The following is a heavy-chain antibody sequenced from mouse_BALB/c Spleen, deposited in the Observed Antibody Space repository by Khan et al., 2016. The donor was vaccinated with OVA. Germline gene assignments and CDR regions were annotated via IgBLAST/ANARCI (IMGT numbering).Heavy chain of an antibody. Sequence: EVQLVESGPGLVKPSQSLSLTCTVTGYSITSDYAWNWIRQFPGNKLEWMGYISYSGSTSYNPYLKSRISITRNTSKKQFFMQLNSVTTEDTATDYFARSVTITTVVATDFDYWGQGTTLTVSS. D-gene: IGHD1-1*01. CDR3: ARSVTITTVVATDFDY. CDR2: ISYSGST. CDR1: GYSITSDYA. V-gene: IGHV3-2*02. J-gene: IGHJ2*01.